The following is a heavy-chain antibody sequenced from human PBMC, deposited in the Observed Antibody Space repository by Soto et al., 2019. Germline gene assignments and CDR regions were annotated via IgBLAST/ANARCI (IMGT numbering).Heavy chain of an antibody. CDR2: IYYSGST. Sequence: SETLSLTCTVSGGSISSGDYYWSWIRQPPGKGLEWIGYIYYSGSTYYNPSLKSRVTISVDTSKNQFSLKLSSVTAADTAVYYCAIRDQVGFYFDYWGQGTLVTVS. D-gene: IGHD1-26*01. V-gene: IGHV4-30-4*01. J-gene: IGHJ4*02. CDR3: AIRDQVGFYFDY. CDR1: GGSISSGDYY.